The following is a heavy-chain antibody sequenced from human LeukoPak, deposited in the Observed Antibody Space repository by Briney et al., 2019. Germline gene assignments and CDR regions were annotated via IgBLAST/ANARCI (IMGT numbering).Heavy chain of an antibody. J-gene: IGHJ4*02. CDR1: GGSISGTNW. D-gene: IGHD1-26*01. CDR3: SRESGPFCPFGY. Sequence: SETLSLTCGVSGGSISGTNWWSWVRQPPGQGLEWIGEISLAGQTNYNPSLNGRVTMSLDKSSNQLSLHLTSVTAADTATYFCSRESGPFCPFGYWDQGTLVIVSS. V-gene: IGHV4/OR15-8*02. CDR2: ISLAGQT.